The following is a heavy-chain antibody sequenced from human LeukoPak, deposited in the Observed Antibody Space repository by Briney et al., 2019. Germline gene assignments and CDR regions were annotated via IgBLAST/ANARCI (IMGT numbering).Heavy chain of an antibody. V-gene: IGHV4-38-2*02. CDR1: GYSISSGYY. Sequence: SETLSLTCTVSGYSISSGYYWGWIRQPPGKGLEWIGSIYYSGSTYYNPSLKSRVTISVDTSKNQFSLKLSSVTAADTAVYYCARDVETTDAFDIWGQGTMVTVSS. D-gene: IGHD5-24*01. CDR2: IYYSGST. J-gene: IGHJ3*02. CDR3: ARDVETTDAFDI.